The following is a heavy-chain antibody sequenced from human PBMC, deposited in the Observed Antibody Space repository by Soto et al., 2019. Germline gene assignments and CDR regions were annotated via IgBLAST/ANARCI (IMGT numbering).Heavy chain of an antibody. CDR3: AGSGYYHNSGMDV. CDR1: GWSFSGYY. D-gene: IGHD3-22*01. Sequence: TSETLSLTCAFYGWSFSGYYWTWIRQPPGTGLEWIGEINHSGSTNYNPSLKSRVTISVDRSKNQFSLKLSSVTAADTAVYYCAGSGYYHNSGMDVWGQGTTVTVS. V-gene: IGHV4-34*01. J-gene: IGHJ6*02. CDR2: INHSGST.